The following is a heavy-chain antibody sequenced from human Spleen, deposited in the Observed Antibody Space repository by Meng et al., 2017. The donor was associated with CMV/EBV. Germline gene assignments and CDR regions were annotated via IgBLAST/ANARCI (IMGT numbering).Heavy chain of an antibody. CDR1: GGSISSRNHY. CDR2: INHSGST. J-gene: IGHJ4*02. Sequence: SETLSLTCTVSGGSISSRNHYWGWIRQPPGKGLEWIGEINHSGSTNYNPSLKSRVTISVDTSKNQFSLKLSSVTAADTAVYYCARRLLWFENDYWGQGTLVTVSS. V-gene: IGHV4-39*07. D-gene: IGHD3-10*01. CDR3: ARRLLWFENDY.